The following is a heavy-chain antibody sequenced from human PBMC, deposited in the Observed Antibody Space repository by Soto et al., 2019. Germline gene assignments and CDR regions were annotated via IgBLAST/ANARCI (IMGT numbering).Heavy chain of an antibody. CDR3: TRDRGFGMDV. J-gene: IGHJ6*02. V-gene: IGHV4-31*03. CDR1: GGSISGGRYY. Sequence: QVPLQESGPGLVKPSQTLSLNCNVSGGSISGGRYYWNWIRQHPGKGLEWIGNIYDNGITYYNPSLKSRVIISEDRSKNQFSLRLSSVTAADTAVYYCTRDRGFGMDVWGQGTTVTVSS. CDR2: IYDNGIT.